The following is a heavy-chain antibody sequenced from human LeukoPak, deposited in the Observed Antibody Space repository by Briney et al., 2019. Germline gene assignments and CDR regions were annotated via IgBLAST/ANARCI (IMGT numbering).Heavy chain of an antibody. CDR3: AKGGPPKGDIDWYFDL. Sequence: GGSLRLSCAASGFTFSTYWMHWVRQAPGKGLVWVSGISWNSGSIGYADSVKGRFTISRDNAKNSLYLQMNSLRAEDMALYYCAKGGPPKGDIDWYFDLWGRGTLVTVSS. D-gene: IGHD2-15*01. CDR1: GFTFSTYW. V-gene: IGHV3-9*03. J-gene: IGHJ2*01. CDR2: ISWNSGSI.